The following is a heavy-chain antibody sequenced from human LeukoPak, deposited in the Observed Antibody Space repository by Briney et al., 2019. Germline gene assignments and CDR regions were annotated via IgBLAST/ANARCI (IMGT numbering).Heavy chain of an antibody. Sequence: PGGSLRLSCVASGFTFSHYWMSWVRQAPGKGLEWVANIKEDGSDKYYVDSVKGRFTISRDNAKNSLFLQMNSLRAEDTAVYYCARAHGAFEIWGQGAMVTVS. V-gene: IGHV3-7*01. CDR3: ARAHGAFEI. CDR1: GFTFSHYW. CDR2: IKEDGSDK. J-gene: IGHJ3*02.